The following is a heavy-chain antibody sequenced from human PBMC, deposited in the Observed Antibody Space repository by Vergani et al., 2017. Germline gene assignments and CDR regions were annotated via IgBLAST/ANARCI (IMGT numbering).Heavy chain of an antibody. V-gene: IGHV4-59*01. CDR1: GGSISSYY. CDR2: IYYSGST. CDR3: ARGYYDSSGYYYLGY. J-gene: IGHJ4*02. Sequence: QVQLQESGPGLVKPSETLSLTCTVSGGSISSYYWSWIRQPPGKGLEWIGYIYYSGSTNYNPSLKSRVTISVDTSKNQCSLKLRSVTAADTAVYYCARGYYDSSGYYYLGYWGQGTLVTVSS. D-gene: IGHD3-22*01.